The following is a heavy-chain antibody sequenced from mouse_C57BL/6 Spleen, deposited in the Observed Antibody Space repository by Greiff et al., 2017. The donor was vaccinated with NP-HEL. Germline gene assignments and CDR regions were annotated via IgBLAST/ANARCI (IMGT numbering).Heavy chain of an antibody. CDR1: GFTFSSYG. CDR2: ISSGGSYT. V-gene: IGHV5-6*01. CDR3: ARHGTMVTTGYDEAMDD. D-gene: IGHD2-2*01. Sequence: EVQLVESGGDLVQPGGSLKLSCAASGFTFSSYGMSWVRQTPDKRLEWVATISSGGSYTYSPDSVTGRFTISRDNDKNTQYLKRGRRKDEDTAMYCGARHGTMVTTGYDEAMDDWGQGTSVTVSS. J-gene: IGHJ4*01.